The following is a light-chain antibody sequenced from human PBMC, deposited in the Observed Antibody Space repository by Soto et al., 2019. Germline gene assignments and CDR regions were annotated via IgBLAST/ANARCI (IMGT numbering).Light chain of an antibody. V-gene: IGLV2-14*01. CDR3: SSYTTSSTLV. CDR2: DVS. Sequence: QSALTQPASVSGSPGQSINISCTGTSSDVGGYNYVSWYQQQPGKAPKLMIYDVSNRPSGVSNRFSGSKSGNTASLTISGLQAEDEADYYCSSYTTSSTLVFGGGTKVTVL. J-gene: IGLJ2*01. CDR1: SSDVGGYNY.